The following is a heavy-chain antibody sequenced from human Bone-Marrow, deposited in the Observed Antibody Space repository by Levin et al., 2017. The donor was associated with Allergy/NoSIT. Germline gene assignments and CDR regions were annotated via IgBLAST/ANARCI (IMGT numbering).Heavy chain of an antibody. D-gene: IGHD4-17*01. CDR3: ARDVSGADDY. CDR2: TNEDGSIK. V-gene: IGHV3-74*01. J-gene: IGHJ4*02. CDR1: GFTFSRYW. Sequence: SGGSLRLSCAASGFTFSRYWMHWVRQPPGKGLEWVSRTNEDGSIKTYADSVKDRFSISRDNVENTLYLQMNTLRAEDTAVYYCARDVSGADDYWGQGTLVTVSS.